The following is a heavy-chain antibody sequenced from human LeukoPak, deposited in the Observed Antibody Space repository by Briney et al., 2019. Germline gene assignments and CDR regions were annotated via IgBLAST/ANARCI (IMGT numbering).Heavy chain of an antibody. CDR3: ASRNKPLWFGELRVEDY. CDR2: ISGSGGST. D-gene: IGHD3-10*01. CDR1: GFTFRTYA. Sequence: GGSLRLSCAASGFTFRTYAMSWVRQAPGKGLEWVSGISGSGGSTYYADSVKGRFTISRDNAKNSLYLQMNSLRAEDTAVYYCASRNKPLWFGELRVEDYWGQGTLVTVSS. J-gene: IGHJ4*02. V-gene: IGHV3-23*01.